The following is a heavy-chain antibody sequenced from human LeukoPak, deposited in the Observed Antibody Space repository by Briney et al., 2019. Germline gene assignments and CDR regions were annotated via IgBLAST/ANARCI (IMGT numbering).Heavy chain of an antibody. Sequence: VASVKVSCKASGYTFTSYGISWVRQAPGQGLEWMGWISAYNGNTNYAQKLQGRVTITRDTSASTAYMELSSLRSEDTAVYYCASTSVAGTLDFDYWGQGTLVTVSS. CDR1: GYTFTSYG. CDR3: ASTSVAGTLDFDY. V-gene: IGHV1-18*01. CDR2: ISAYNGNT. J-gene: IGHJ4*02. D-gene: IGHD6-19*01.